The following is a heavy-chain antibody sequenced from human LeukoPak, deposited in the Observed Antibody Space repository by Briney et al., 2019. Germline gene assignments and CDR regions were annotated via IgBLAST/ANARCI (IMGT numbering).Heavy chain of an antibody. Sequence: GGSLRLSCAASGFTFSSYSMTWVRQTPGKGLEWVSYISSSSSTIYYADSVKGRFTISRDNAKNSLYLQMNSLRAEDTAVYYCARDGGSGIDYWGQGTLVTVSS. CDR1: GFTFSSYS. CDR2: ISSSSSTI. J-gene: IGHJ4*02. V-gene: IGHV3-48*01. CDR3: ARDGGSGIDY. D-gene: IGHD3-10*01.